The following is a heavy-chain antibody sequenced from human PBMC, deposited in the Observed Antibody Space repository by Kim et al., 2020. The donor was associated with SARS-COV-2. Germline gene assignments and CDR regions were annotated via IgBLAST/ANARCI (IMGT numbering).Heavy chain of an antibody. J-gene: IGHJ4*02. CDR2: ISWNSGSI. CDR1: GFTFGDYA. D-gene: IGHD1-1*01. V-gene: IGHV3-9*01. Sequence: GGSLRLSCAASGFTFGDYAMHWVRQAPGKGLEWVSGISWNSGSIGYAYSVKGRFTISRDNAKNSLYLQMNSLRAEDTALYYCARAHGAAGTEEGYYFDYWGQGTLVTVSS. CDR3: ARAHGAAGTEEGYYFDY.